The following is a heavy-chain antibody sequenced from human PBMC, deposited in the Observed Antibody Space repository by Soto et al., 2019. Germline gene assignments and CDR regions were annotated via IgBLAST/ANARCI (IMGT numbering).Heavy chain of an antibody. V-gene: IGHV1-2*02. CDR3: SRGRFDSLLWTEY. CDR1: GYTFTGQF. D-gene: IGHD3-10*01. J-gene: IGHJ4*02. CDR2: INPNTGAS. Sequence: ASVKVSCKASGYTFTGQFMHWVRQAPGQGLEWMGWINPNTGASNFAQKFQGRVTVTRDTSISTAYMQLSRLRSDDTAVYYCSRGRFDSLLWTEYWGQGTLVTVSS.